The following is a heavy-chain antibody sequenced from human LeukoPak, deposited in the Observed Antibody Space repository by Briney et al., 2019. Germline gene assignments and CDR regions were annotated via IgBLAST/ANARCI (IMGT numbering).Heavy chain of an antibody. V-gene: IGHV6-1*01. CDR2: TYYRSKWYN. Sequence: SQTLSLTCVVSGDDVSSKNGAWNWIRQSPSRGLEWLGRTYYRSKWYNDYAESMEGQILISQDTSKNQYSLHLNSVTPDDTAVYYCARDLGNTGWHTFDYWGQGTLVTVSS. J-gene: IGHJ4*02. CDR1: GDDVSSKNGA. CDR3: ARDLGNTGWHTFDY. D-gene: IGHD6-19*01.